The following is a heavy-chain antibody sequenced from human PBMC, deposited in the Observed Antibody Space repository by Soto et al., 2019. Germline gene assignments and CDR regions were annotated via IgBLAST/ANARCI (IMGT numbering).Heavy chain of an antibody. CDR3: ARGTIAAAGRYVY. J-gene: IGHJ4*02. CDR1: GGSFIGYY. Sequence: SETLSLTCAVYGGSFIGYYWSWIRQPPGKGLEWIGEINHSGSTNYNPSLKSRVTISVDTSKNQFSLKLSSVTAADTAVYYCARGTIAAAGRYVYWGQGTLVSVSS. D-gene: IGHD6-13*01. CDR2: INHSGST. V-gene: IGHV4-34*01.